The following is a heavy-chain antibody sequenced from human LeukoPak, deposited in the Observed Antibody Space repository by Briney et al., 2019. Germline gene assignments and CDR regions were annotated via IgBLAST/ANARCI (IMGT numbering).Heavy chain of an antibody. J-gene: IGHJ4*02. D-gene: IGHD3-10*01. CDR1: GFTFSNAW. Sequence: GGSLRLSCAASGFTFSNAWMSWVRQAPGKGLEWVSAISDNGGSIFYADSVKGRFTISRDNSKNSLYLQMNSLRADDTAVYYCLRKWVRGVISTDYWGQGTLVTVSS. CDR3: LRKWVRGVISTDY. CDR2: ISDNGGSI. V-gene: IGHV3-23*01.